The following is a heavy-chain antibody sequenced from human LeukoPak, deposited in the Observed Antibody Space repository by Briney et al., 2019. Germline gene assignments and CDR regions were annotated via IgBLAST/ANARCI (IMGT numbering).Heavy chain of an antibody. J-gene: IGHJ4*02. CDR1: GYTFTSYG. Sequence: ASVKVSCKASGYTFTSYGISWVRQALGQGLEWMGWISAYNGNTNYVQKLQGRVTMTTDTSTSTAYMELRSLRSDDTAVYYCARDGAYYAILTGYYRGRGTLDYWGQGTLVTVYS. D-gene: IGHD3-9*01. CDR3: ARDGAYYAILTGYYRGRGTLDY. CDR2: ISAYNGNT. V-gene: IGHV1-18*01.